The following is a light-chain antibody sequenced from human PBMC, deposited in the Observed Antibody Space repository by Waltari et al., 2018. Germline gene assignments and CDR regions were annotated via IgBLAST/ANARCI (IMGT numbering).Light chain of an antibody. CDR3: QQYDTSPGT. J-gene: IGKJ2*01. CDR2: GAY. V-gene: IGKV3-20*01. Sequence: EIVLMQSPSTLSLSAGDTATLSCRASQSLSVAYLAWYQHRSGQAPRLLIYGAYYRATGIPDRFSGSGSGTDFTLTITRLEPDDFAVYYCQQYDTSPGTFGQGTNLEI. CDR1: QSLSVAY.